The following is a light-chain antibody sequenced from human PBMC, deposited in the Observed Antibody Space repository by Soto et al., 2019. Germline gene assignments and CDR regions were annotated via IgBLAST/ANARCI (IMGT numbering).Light chain of an antibody. CDR1: QSIDSY. CDR3: QQTYSTPFT. V-gene: IGKV1-39*01. Sequence: DIQMTQSPSSLSASVGDRVIITCRASQSIDSYLNWYQHKPGKAPKLLMYAASSLQGGVPSRFSGSGSGTDFTLTISSLQPEDFATYYCQQTYSTPFTFGPGTKVDIK. J-gene: IGKJ3*01. CDR2: AAS.